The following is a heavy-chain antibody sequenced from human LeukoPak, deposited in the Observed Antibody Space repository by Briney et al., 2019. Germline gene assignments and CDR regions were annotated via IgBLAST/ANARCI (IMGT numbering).Heavy chain of an antibody. Sequence: SETLSLTCAVYGGSFSGYYWNWIRQPPGKGLEWIAEINHSGSTNYSPSLKSRVTISVDTSKNQFSLNLNSVTAADTAVYFCARGRNHDYWGQGTLVTVSS. CDR3: ARGRNHDY. CDR1: GGSFSGYY. J-gene: IGHJ4*02. D-gene: IGHD2/OR15-2a*01. V-gene: IGHV4-34*01. CDR2: INHSGST.